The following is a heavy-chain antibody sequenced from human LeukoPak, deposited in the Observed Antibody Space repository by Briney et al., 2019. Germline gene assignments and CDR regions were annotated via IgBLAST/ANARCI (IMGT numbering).Heavy chain of an antibody. D-gene: IGHD6-13*01. CDR3: ATTSPTGYSSSYLDY. CDR1: GYTFTSYG. J-gene: IGHJ4*02. CDR2: ISAYNGNT. V-gene: IGHV1-18*01. Sequence: GASVKVSCKASGYTFTSYGISWVRQAPGQGLEWMGWISAYNGNTNYAQKLQGRVTMTTDTSTSTAYMELRSLRSDDTAVYYCATTSPTGYSSSYLDYWGQGTLVTVSS.